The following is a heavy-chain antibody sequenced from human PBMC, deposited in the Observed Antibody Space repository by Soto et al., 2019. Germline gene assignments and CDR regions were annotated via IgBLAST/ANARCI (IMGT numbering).Heavy chain of an antibody. D-gene: IGHD3-10*01. J-gene: IGHJ4*02. CDR3: ARAREYYYGSGSYRYYFDY. CDR2: IYYSGST. Sequence: SETLSLTCTVSGGSISSYYWSWIRQPPGKGLEWIGYIYYSGSTNYNPSLKSRVTISVDTSKNQFSLKLSSVTAADTAVYYCARAREYYYGSGSYRYYFDYWGQGTLVTVSS. V-gene: IGHV4-59*01. CDR1: GGSISSYY.